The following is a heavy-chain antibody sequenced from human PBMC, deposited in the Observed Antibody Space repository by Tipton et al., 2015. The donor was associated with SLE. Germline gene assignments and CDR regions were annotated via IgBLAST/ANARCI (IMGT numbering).Heavy chain of an antibody. CDR1: GGSISSHY. Sequence: GLVKPSETLSLTCTVSGGSISSHYWSWIRQPPGKGLEWIGYIYYSGSTNYNPSLKSRVTISVDTSKNQFSLKLSSVTAADTAVYYCARPNDYTIDAFDIWGQGTMVTVSS. D-gene: IGHD4-11*01. CDR2: IYYSGST. J-gene: IGHJ3*02. CDR3: ARPNDYTIDAFDI. V-gene: IGHV4-59*11.